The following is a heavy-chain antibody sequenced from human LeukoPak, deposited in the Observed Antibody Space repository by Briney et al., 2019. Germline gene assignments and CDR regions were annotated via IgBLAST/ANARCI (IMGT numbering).Heavy chain of an antibody. Sequence: ASVKVSCKASGYTFTGYYMHWVRQAPGQGLEWMGWINPNSGGTNYAQKFQGRVTMTRDTSISTAYMELSRLRSDDTAVYYCASPGDCSSTSCYAAPFDYWGQRTLVTVSS. CDR2: INPNSGGT. CDR1: GYTFTGYY. V-gene: IGHV1-2*02. CDR3: ASPGDCSSTSCYAAPFDY. J-gene: IGHJ4*02. D-gene: IGHD2-2*01.